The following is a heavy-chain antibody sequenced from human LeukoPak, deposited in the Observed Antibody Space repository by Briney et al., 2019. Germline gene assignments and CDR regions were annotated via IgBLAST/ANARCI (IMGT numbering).Heavy chain of an antibody. J-gene: IGHJ3*02. CDR3: ARRGATGAFDI. CDR2: INHSGST. D-gene: IGHD1-26*01. Sequence: SETLSLTCAVYGGSFSGYYWSWIRQPPGKGLEWIGEINHSGSTNYNPSLKSRVTISVDTSKNQFSLKLSSVTAADTAVYYCARRGATGAFDIWGQGTMVTVSS. CDR1: GGSFSGYY. V-gene: IGHV4-34*01.